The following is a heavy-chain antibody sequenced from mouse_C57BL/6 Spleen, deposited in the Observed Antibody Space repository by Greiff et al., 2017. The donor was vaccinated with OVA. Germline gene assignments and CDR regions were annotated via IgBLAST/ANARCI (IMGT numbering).Heavy chain of an antibody. V-gene: IGHV5-2*01. J-gene: IGHJ1*03. CDR2: INSDGGST. D-gene: IGHD4-1*01. Sequence: DVKLVESGGGLVQPGESLKLSCESNEYEFPSHDMSWVRKTPEKRLELVAAINSDGGSTYYPDTMERRFIISRDNTKKTLYLQMSSLRSEGTALYYCARGLGRWYFDVWGTGTTVTVSS. CDR1: EYEFPSHD. CDR3: ARGLGRWYFDV.